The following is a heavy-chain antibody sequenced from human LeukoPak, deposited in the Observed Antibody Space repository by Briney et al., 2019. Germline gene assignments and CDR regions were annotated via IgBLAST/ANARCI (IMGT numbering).Heavy chain of an antibody. D-gene: IGHD6-25*01. CDR1: GYSFSSYW. V-gene: IGHV5-10-1*01. Sequence: GESLKISCKGSGYSFSSYWIGWVRQMPGKGLEWMGRIDPSDSYTNYSPSFQGHVTISADKSISTAYLQWSSLKASDTAMYYCARPDIAAETGVDYWGQGTLVTVSS. CDR2: IDPSDSYT. CDR3: ARPDIAAETGVDY. J-gene: IGHJ4*02.